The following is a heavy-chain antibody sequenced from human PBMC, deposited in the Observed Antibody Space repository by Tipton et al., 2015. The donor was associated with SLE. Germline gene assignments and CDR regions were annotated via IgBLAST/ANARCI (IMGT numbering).Heavy chain of an antibody. J-gene: IGHJ4*02. Sequence: SLRLSCSASGFSFTTYAMNWVRQAPGKGLEHVSSISGNGDSTYYADSVKGRFTISRDNSMNTLSLQMSSLRPEDTAVYYCVKVPRPSSTYYDCWGGYFFFDYWGQGALVTVSS. V-gene: IGHV3-64D*06. CDR2: ISGNGDST. CDR1: GFSFTTYA. CDR3: VKVPRPSSTYYDCWGGYFFFDY. D-gene: IGHD3-3*01.